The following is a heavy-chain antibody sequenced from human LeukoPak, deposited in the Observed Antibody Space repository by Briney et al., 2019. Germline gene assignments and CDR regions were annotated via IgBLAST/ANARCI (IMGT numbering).Heavy chain of an antibody. V-gene: IGHV4-59*01. Sequence: SETLSLTCTVSGGSISSYYWSWIRQPPGKGLEWIGYIYYSGSTNYNPSLKSRVTISVDTSKNQFSLKLSSVTAADTAVYYCARGRRRVGSSTSFDPWGQGTLVTVSS. J-gene: IGHJ5*02. CDR2: IYYSGST. CDR3: ARGRRRVGSSTSFDP. CDR1: GGSISSYY. D-gene: IGHD2-2*01.